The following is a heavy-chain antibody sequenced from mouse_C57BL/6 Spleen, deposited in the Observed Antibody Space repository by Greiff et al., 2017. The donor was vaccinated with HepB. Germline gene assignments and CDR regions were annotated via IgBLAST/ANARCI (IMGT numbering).Heavy chain of an antibody. CDR1: GFNIKDYY. Sequence: EVQLQQSGAELVRPGASVKLSCTASGFNIKDYYMHWVKQRPEQGLEWIGRIDPEDGDTEYAPKFQGKATMTADTSSNTAYLQLSSLTSEDTAVYYCTVRGWGHWYFDVWGTGTTVTVSS. J-gene: IGHJ1*03. CDR3: TVRGWGHWYFDV. V-gene: IGHV14-1*01. D-gene: IGHD1-1*01. CDR2: IDPEDGDT.